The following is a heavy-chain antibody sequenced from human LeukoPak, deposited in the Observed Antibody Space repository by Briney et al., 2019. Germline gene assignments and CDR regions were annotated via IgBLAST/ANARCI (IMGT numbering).Heavy chain of an antibody. CDR2: ISGSGGST. V-gene: IGHV3-23*01. J-gene: IGHJ5*02. Sequence: GGSLRLSCAASGFTFSSYAMSWVRQAPGKGLEWVSAISGSGGSTYYADSVKGRFTISRDNSKNMLYLQMNSLRAEDTAVYYCAKISRSIGYCSGGSCYSDWFDPWGQGTLVTVSS. CDR1: GFTFSSYA. CDR3: AKISRSIGYCSGGSCYSDWFDP. D-gene: IGHD2-15*01.